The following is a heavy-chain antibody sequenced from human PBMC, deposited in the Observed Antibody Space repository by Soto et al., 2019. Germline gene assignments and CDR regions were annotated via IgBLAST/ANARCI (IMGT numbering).Heavy chain of an antibody. V-gene: IGHV1-8*01. D-gene: IGHD6-19*01. Sequence: QVQLVQSGAEVKTPGASLKVSCKASGYTFTDYDINWLRQAPGQGLEWVGRMNPSSGKTDYAQNFQARVTMTRDTSISTAYLELSNLGYEDTAVFDCSTWGRDGWYTGFFWGQGTLVTVAS. CDR2: MNPSSGKT. CDR1: GYTFTDYD. CDR3: STWGRDGWYTGFF. J-gene: IGHJ4*02.